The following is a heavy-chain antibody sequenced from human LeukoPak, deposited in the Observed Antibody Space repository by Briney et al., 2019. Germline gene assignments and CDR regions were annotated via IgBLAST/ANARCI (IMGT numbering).Heavy chain of an antibody. D-gene: IGHD3-10*01. CDR1: GYTFTGYY. CDR3: ARERLTGPYYYGSGSYPQGEFDY. Sequence: ASVKVSCKASGYTFTGYYMHWVRQAPGQGLEWMGWINPNSGGTNHAQKFQGRVTMTRDTSISTAYMELSRLRSDDTAVYYCARERLTGPYYYGSGSYPQGEFDYWGQGTLVTVSS. V-gene: IGHV1-2*02. CDR2: INPNSGGT. J-gene: IGHJ4*02.